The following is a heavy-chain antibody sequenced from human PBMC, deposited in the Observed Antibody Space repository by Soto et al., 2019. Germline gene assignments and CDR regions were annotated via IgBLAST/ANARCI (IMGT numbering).Heavy chain of an antibody. CDR1: GFTFSSYG. CDR3: AKPSTAMGPPYYYGMDV. J-gene: IGHJ6*02. V-gene: IGHV3-30*18. D-gene: IGHD5-18*01. CDR2: ISYDGSNK. Sequence: QVQLVESGGGVVQPGRSLRLSCAASGFTFSSYGMHWVRQAPGKGLEWVAVISYDGSNKYYADSVKGRFTISRDNSKNTMYLQMNSLRAEDTAVYYCAKPSTAMGPPYYYGMDVWGQGTTVTVSS.